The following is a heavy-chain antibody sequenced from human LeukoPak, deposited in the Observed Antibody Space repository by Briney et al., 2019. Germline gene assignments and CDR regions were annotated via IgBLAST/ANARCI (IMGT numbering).Heavy chain of an antibody. CDR1: GGSFSSGGYY. CDR2: IYYSGST. Sequence: SETLSLTCTVSGGSFSSGGYYWSWSRQHPGTGLEWIGYIYYSGSTYYNPSLKSPVAISVGTAKNQFSLMRCAVTAADTSVYYCVRDYDCSGPLNGMYVGGKGTTVAVS. V-gene: IGHV4-31*01. J-gene: IGHJ6*04. CDR3: VRDYDCSGPLNGMYV. D-gene: IGHD3-10*02.